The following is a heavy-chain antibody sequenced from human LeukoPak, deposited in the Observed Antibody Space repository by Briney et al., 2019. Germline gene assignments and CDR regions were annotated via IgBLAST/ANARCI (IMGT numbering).Heavy chain of an antibody. Sequence: SETLSLTCAVYGGSFSGYYWSWIRQPPGKGLEWIGEINHSGSTNYNPSLKSRVTISVDTSKNQFSLKLSSVTAADTAVYYCARGDLDSSGYFVDYWGQGNLVTVYS. D-gene: IGHD3-22*01. CDR2: INHSGST. V-gene: IGHV4-34*01. CDR1: GGSFSGYY. CDR3: ARGDLDSSGYFVDY. J-gene: IGHJ4*02.